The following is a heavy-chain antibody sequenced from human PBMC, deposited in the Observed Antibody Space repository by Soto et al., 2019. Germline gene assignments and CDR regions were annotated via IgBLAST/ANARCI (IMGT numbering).Heavy chain of an antibody. CDR1: AGPFSFSTW. CDR3: ARAHCSGGSCYSVQHWFDP. D-gene: IGHD2-15*01. V-gene: IGHV4-4*02. Sequence: QVQLQESGPGLVKPSGTLSPTCPAPAGPFSFSTWWSCVRQPPGRGLGWIGQMYHSGSTNHTPSLKSRGTISVDKSKNQFSLKLSAVTAADTGVYYCARAHCSGGSCYSVQHWFDPWAQGTLVTVSS. J-gene: IGHJ5*02. CDR2: MYHSGST.